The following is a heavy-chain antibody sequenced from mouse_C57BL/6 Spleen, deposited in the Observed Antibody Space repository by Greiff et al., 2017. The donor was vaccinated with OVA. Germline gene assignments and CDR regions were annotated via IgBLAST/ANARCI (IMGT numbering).Heavy chain of an antibody. D-gene: IGHD1-1*01. CDR2: IDPETGGT. CDR3: TTSSYYAMDY. V-gene: IGHV1-15*01. CDR1: GYTFTDYE. Sequence: QVQLQQSGAELVRPGASVTLSCKASGYTFTDYEMHWVKHTPVHGLEWIGAIDPETGGTAYNQKFKGKAILTADKSSSTAYMELRSLTSEDSAVYYCTTSSYYAMDYWGQGTSVTVSS. J-gene: IGHJ4*01.